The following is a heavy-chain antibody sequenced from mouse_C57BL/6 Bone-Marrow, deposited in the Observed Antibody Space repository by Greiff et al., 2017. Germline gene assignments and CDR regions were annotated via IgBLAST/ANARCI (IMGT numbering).Heavy chain of an antibody. J-gene: IGHJ3*01. CDR3: AKLGAY. V-gene: IGHV5-17*01. D-gene: IGHD4-1*01. Sequence: EVKLVESGGGLVKPGGSLKLSCAASGFTFSDYGMHWVRQAPEKGLEWVAYISSGSSTIYYADTVKGRFTISRDNAKNTLFLQMTSLMSEDTAMYYCAKLGAYWGQGTLVTVSA. CDR2: ISSGSSTI. CDR1: GFTFSDYG.